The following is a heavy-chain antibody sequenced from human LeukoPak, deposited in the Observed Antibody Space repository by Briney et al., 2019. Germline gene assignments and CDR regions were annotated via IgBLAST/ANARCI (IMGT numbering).Heavy chain of an antibody. J-gene: IGHJ4*02. CDR1: GFTFSYYA. CDR2: IWSDGSNK. D-gene: IGHD3-10*01. V-gene: IGHV3-33*01. Sequence: GGSLRLSCSASGFTFSYYAIHWVRQAPGKGLEWVAVIWSDGSNKYYADSVKGRTTISRDNSKNTVYLQMNSLRAEDTAVYYCARELFSSGSCPDGWGQGTRVTVSS. CDR3: ARELFSSGSCPDG.